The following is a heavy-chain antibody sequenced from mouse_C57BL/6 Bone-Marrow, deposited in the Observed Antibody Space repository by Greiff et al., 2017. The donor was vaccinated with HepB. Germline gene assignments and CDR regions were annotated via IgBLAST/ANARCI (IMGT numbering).Heavy chain of an antibody. D-gene: IGHD1-1*01. CDR3: ASPYYYGSSEYYFDY. CDR1: GYTFTSYW. Sequence: VQLQQPGAELVRPGTSVKLSCKASGYTFTSYWMHWVKQRPGQGLEWIGVIDPSDSYTNYNQKFKGKATLTVDTSSSTAYMQLSSLTSEDSAVYYCASPYYYGSSEYYFDYWGQGTTLPVSS. CDR2: IDPSDSYT. J-gene: IGHJ2*01. V-gene: IGHV1-59*01.